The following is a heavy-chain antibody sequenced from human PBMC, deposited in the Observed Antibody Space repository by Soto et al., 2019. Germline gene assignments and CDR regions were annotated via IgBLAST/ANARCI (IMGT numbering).Heavy chain of an antibody. Sequence: GGSLRLFCAASGFTFGSYAMTWVRQAPGKGLEWVSDISNSSSSIYYADSVKGRFTISRDNAKNSLYLQMNSLRAEDTAVYYCARDRGGSGWYSYYYYGMDVWGQGTTVTVSS. CDR2: ISNSSSSI. J-gene: IGHJ6*02. V-gene: IGHV3-48*01. D-gene: IGHD6-19*01. CDR3: ARDRGGSGWYSYYYYGMDV. CDR1: GFTFGSYA.